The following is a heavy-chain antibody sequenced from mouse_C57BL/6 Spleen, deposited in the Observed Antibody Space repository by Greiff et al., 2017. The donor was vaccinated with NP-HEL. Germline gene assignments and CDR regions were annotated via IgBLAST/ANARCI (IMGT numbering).Heavy chain of an antibody. CDR3: ANDCGEWYFDG. CDR1: GFTFKNTY. V-gene: IGHV14-3*01. CDR2: IDPANGNT. Sequence: EVQLQQSVAELVRPGASVKLSCTASGFTFKNTYMHWVKQRPEQGLEWIGRIDPANGNTKYAPKFQGKATITVDTSSNTAYLQLSSLTSEYTAIYCCANDCGEWYFDGWGKGTTLTVSS. J-gene: IGHJ2*01. D-gene: IGHD2-4*01.